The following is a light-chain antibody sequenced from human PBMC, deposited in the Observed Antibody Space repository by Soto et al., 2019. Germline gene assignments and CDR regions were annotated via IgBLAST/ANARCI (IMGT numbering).Light chain of an antibody. V-gene: IGKV2-28*01. CDR2: MGF. CDR3: MQALESPPT. CDR1: QSLLNRNGQNC. J-gene: IGKJ4*01. Sequence: DIVMTQSPLSLPVTPGEPASISCRSSQSLLNRNGQNCLDWYLQKPGQSPQLLIHMGFLRASGVPDRFSGSGSGTYFTLTISRVEAEDVGVYYCMQALESPPTFGGGTKVEIK.